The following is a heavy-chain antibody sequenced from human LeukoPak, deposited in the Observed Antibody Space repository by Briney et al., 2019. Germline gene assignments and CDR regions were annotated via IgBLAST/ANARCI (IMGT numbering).Heavy chain of an antibody. D-gene: IGHD6-13*01. CDR3: ARVGYRGGEQQLVEVLDY. CDR1: GDSVSSNTAA. V-gene: IGHV6-1*01. J-gene: IGHJ4*02. CDR2: TYYRSKWYN. Sequence: SQTLSLTCAISGDSVSSNTAAWNWLRQSPSRGLEWLVRTYYRSKWYNDYAVSVKSRITIKPDTSKNQFSLQLNSVTPEDTAVYYCARVGYRGGEQQLVEVLDYWGEGTLVTVSS.